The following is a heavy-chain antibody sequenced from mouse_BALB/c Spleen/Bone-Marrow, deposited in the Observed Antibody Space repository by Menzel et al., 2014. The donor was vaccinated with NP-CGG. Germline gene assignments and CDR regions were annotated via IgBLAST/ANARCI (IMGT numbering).Heavy chain of an antibody. J-gene: IGHJ3*01. CDR1: EFSLTSYG. Sequence: VMLVESGPGLVAPSQSLSITCTVSEFSLTSYGVHWVRQPPGKGLEWLGVIWAGGSTNYNSALMSRLSISKDNSKSQFFLKITILQTDDTSMYYCARGVISLSWFAYWGQGTLLTVS. V-gene: IGHV2-9*02. CDR3: ARGVISLSWFAY. D-gene: IGHD1-1*01. CDR2: IWAGGST.